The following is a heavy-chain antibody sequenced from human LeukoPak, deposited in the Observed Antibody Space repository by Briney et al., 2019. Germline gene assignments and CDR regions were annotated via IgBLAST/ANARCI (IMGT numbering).Heavy chain of an antibody. CDR2: INPNSGGT. J-gene: IGHJ4*02. D-gene: IGHD6-13*01. CDR1: GYTFTGYY. CDR3: ARGSPAAAAPFDY. Sequence: GASVKVSCKASGYTFTGYYMHWVRQAPGQGLEWMGWINPNSGGTNYAQKFQGRVTMTRDTSISTAYMELSRLRSDDTAVYYCARGSPAAAAPFDYWGQGTLVTVSP. V-gene: IGHV1-2*02.